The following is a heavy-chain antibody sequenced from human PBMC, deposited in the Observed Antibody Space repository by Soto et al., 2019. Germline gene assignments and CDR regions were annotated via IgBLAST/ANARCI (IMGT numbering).Heavy chain of an antibody. CDR1: GFTFSRYS. V-gene: IGHV3-48*01. CDR3: ARSRDCSGGSCYPNWFDP. J-gene: IGHJ5*02. Sequence: EVQLVESGGGLVQPGGSLRLSCATSGFTFSRYSMNWVRQAPGKGLEWISYISSSSSMIFYADSVKGRFTISRDNAKNSLYLQMNSLRAEDTAVYYCARSRDCSGGSCYPNWFDPWGQRTLVTVSS. D-gene: IGHD2-15*01. CDR2: ISSSSSMI.